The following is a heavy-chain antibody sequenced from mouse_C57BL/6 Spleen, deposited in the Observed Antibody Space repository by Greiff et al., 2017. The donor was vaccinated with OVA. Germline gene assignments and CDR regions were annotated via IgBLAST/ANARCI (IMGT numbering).Heavy chain of an antibody. CDR2: IYPRSGNT. J-gene: IGHJ2*01. D-gene: IGHD1-1*01. CDR1: GYTFTSYG. V-gene: IGHV1-81*01. CDR3: ARYPITTVVRDYFDY. Sequence: QVQLQQSGAELARPGASVKLSCKASGYTFTSYGISWVKQRTGQGLEWIGEIYPRSGNTYYNEKFKGKATLTADKSSSTAYMELRSLTSEDSAVYFCARYPITTVVRDYFDYWGQGTTLTVSS.